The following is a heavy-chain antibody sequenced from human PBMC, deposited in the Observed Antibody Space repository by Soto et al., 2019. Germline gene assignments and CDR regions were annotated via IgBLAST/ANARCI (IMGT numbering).Heavy chain of an antibody. V-gene: IGHV3-23*01. J-gene: IGHJ6*03. Sequence: TGGSLRLSCAASGFTFSSYAMSWVRQAPGKGLEWVSAISGSGGSTYYADSVKGRFTISRDNSKNTLYLQMNSLRAEDTAVYYCAKSRTLYYYYYMDVWGKGTTVTVSS. CDR3: AKSRTLYYYYYMDV. CDR2: ISGSGGST. CDR1: GFTFSSYA.